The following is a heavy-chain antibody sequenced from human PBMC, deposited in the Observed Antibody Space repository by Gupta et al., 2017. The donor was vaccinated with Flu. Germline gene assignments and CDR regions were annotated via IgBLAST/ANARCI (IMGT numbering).Heavy chain of an antibody. J-gene: IGHJ4*02. Sequence: EVQLVESGGGLVQPGGSLRLSCAASGFTFSSYDMHWVRQATGKGLEWVSASGTAGDTYYPGSVKGRFTISRENAKNSLYLQMNSLRAGDTAVYYCARMPKTGIAAAGTIDYWGQGTLVTVSS. D-gene: IGHD6-13*01. V-gene: IGHV3-13*04. CDR3: ARMPKTGIAAAGTIDY. CDR1: GFTFSSYD. CDR2: SGTAGDT.